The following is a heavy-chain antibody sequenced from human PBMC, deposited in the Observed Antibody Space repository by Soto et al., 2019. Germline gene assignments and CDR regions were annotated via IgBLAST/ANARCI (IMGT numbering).Heavy chain of an antibody. CDR3: ARGLESYYDFWSGYSDKGWFDP. CDR1: GYTFTSYG. Sequence: GSVNVSCKASGYTFTSYGISWVRQAPGQGLEWMGWISAYNGNTNYAQKLQGRVTMTTDTSTSTAYMELRSLRSDDTAVYYCARGLESYYDFWSGYSDKGWFDPWGQGTLVTVSS. V-gene: IGHV1-18*01. J-gene: IGHJ5*02. D-gene: IGHD3-3*01. CDR2: ISAYNGNT.